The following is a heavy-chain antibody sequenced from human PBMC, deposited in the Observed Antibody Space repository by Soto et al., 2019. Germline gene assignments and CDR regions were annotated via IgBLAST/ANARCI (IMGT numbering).Heavy chain of an antibody. D-gene: IGHD6-19*01. CDR1: GGTFSSYT. CDR3: ARDKQRAVAGTPLFDP. CDR2: IIPILGIA. Sequence: QVQLVQSGAEVKKPGSSVKVSCKASGGTFSSYTISWVRQAPGQGLEWMGRIIPILGIANYAQKFQGRVTITADKSTSTAYMELSSLRSEDTAVYYCARDKQRAVAGTPLFDPWGQGTLVTVSS. V-gene: IGHV1-69*08. J-gene: IGHJ5*02.